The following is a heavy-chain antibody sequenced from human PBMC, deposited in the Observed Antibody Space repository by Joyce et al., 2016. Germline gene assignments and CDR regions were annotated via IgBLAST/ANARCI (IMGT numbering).Heavy chain of an antibody. J-gene: IGHJ3*02. V-gene: IGHV3-53*01. CDR2: IYSEGST. Sequence: EVQLVESGGGLIQPGGSLRLSCAASGFNVSSNYMSWVRQAPGKGLEWVSVIYSEGSTYYAESVKGRITISRDNSKNTVYLQMNTLRGEDTAVYYCARVQYCSGGICYDNDAFDTWGQGTMVTVSS. CDR1: GFNVSSNY. D-gene: IGHD2-15*01. CDR3: ARVQYCSGGICYDNDAFDT.